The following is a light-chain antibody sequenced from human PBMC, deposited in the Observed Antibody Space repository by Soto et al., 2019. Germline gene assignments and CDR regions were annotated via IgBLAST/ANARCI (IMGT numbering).Light chain of an antibody. Sequence: EIVLTQSPSTLSLSPGERATLSCRASQSVTSNYLAWYQQKPGQAPRLLICDASSRATGIPDRFSGSGSGTDFTLTIARLEPEDFAVYYCQQYGTSPYSFGQGTKLEIK. CDR3: QQYGTSPYS. V-gene: IGKV3-20*01. CDR2: DAS. CDR1: QSVTSNY. J-gene: IGKJ2*01.